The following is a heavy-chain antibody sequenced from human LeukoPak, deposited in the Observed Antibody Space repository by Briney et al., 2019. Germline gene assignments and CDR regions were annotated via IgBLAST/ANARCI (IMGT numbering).Heavy chain of an antibody. CDR3: ARVDYGGEGAFDI. Sequence: GGSLRLSCAASGFTFSSYWMSWVRQAPGKGLEWVANIKQDGSEKYYVDSVKGRFTISRDNAKNSLYLQMNSLRAEDTAVYYCARVDYGGEGAFDIWGQGTMVTVSS. J-gene: IGHJ3*02. CDR2: IKQDGSEK. V-gene: IGHV3-7*01. D-gene: IGHD4-23*01. CDR1: GFTFSSYW.